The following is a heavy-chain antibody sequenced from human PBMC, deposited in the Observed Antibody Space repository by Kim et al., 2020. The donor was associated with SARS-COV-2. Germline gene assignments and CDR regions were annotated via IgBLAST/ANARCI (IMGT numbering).Heavy chain of an antibody. CDR2: ISAAHYNT. J-gene: IGHJ6*02. CDR1: GYTFTNYA. Sequence: ASVKVSCKPSGYTFTNYAMHWVRQAPGQRLEWLGWISAAHYNTKYSQDFQGRITLTRDTPAITFFMQLSSPTSDDTAVYYCARQRIGYGLDVWGQGTTFTFSS. D-gene: IGHD6-25*01. CDR3: ARQRIGYGLDV. V-gene: IGHV1-3*01.